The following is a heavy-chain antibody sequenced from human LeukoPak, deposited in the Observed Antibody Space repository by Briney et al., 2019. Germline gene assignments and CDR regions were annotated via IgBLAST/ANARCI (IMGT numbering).Heavy chain of an antibody. CDR1: GFTFSDYY. CDR2: ISDTGNTI. J-gene: IGHJ6*03. V-gene: IGHV3-11*01. CDR3: ARGGYFYYYMDV. Sequence: PGGSLRLSCAASGFTFSDYYISWIRQAPGKGLEWVSYISDTGNTIYYADSVKGRFTISRDNAKNSLYLQMNSLRAEDTAVYYCARGGYFYYYMDVWGKGTTVTVSS.